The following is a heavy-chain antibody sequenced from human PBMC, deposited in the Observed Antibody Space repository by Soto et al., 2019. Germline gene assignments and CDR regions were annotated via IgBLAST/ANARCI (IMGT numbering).Heavy chain of an antibody. J-gene: IGHJ3*02. CDR1: GYTLTELS. CDR3: ATLHDFWSGYPDAFDI. Sequence: ASVKVSCKVSGYTLTELSMHWVRQAPGKGLGWMGGFDPEDGETIYAQKFQGRVTMTEDTSTDTAYMELSSLRSEDTAVYHCATLHDFWSGYPDAFDIWGQGTMVTVSS. CDR2: FDPEDGET. D-gene: IGHD3-3*01. V-gene: IGHV1-24*01.